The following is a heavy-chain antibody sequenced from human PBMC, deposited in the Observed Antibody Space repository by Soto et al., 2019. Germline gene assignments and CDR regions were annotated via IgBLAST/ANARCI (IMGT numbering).Heavy chain of an antibody. J-gene: IGHJ4*02. CDR3: ASNIRDSSGYYYFDY. V-gene: IGHV4-59*01. CDR1: GGSISSYY. CDR2: IYYSGST. D-gene: IGHD3-22*01. Sequence: LSLTCTVSGGSISSYYWSWIRQPPGKGLEWIGYIYYSGSTNYNPSLKSRVTISVDTSKNQFSLKLSSVTAADTAVYYCASNIRDSSGYYYFDYWGQGTLVTVSS.